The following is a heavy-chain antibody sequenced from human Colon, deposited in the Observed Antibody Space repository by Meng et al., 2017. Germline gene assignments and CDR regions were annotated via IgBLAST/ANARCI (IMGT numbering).Heavy chain of an antibody. Sequence: QGQLVGSGGGVVQPVSSLRPSCAASGFTFRSYGMHCARQAPGKGLEWVAVIWYDGSNKYYADSVKGRFTISRDNSKNTLYLQMNSLRAEDTAVYYCARCEGGSCYSAPDYWGQGTLVTVSS. CDR1: GFTFRSYG. J-gene: IGHJ4*02. CDR3: ARCEGGSCYSAPDY. D-gene: IGHD2-15*01. V-gene: IGHV3-33*01. CDR2: IWYDGSNK.